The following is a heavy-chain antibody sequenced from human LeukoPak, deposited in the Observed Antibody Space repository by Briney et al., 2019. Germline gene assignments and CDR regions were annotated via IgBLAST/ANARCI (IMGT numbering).Heavy chain of an antibody. D-gene: IGHD2-21*02. CDR1: GGSISSSSYY. CDR3: ARTGDSYDY. CDR2: IYYSGST. V-gene: IGHV4-39*07. Sequence: SETPSLTCTVSGGSISSSSYYWGWIRQPPGKGLEWIGSIYYSGSTYYNPSLKSRVTISVDTSKNQFSLKLSSVTAADTAVYYCARTGDSYDYWGQGTLVTVSS. J-gene: IGHJ4*02.